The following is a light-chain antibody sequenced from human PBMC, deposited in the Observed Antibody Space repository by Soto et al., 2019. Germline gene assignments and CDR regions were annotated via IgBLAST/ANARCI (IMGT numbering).Light chain of an antibody. Sequence: EIVLTQSPGTLSLSPGERATLSCRASQSVSSSYLAWYQHKPGQAPRPLIYGASRRAIGIPDRFSGSGSGTDFTLTISRLEPEDFAVYYCQQYGSSPWTFGQGTKVEIK. V-gene: IGKV3-20*01. CDR3: QQYGSSPWT. J-gene: IGKJ1*01. CDR2: GAS. CDR1: QSVSSSY.